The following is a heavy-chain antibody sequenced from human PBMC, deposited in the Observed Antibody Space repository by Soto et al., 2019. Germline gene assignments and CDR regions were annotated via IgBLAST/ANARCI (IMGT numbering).Heavy chain of an antibody. CDR2: ISNSGGST. V-gene: IGHV3-23*01. J-gene: IGHJ4*02. D-gene: IGHD1-26*01. Sequence: EVQLLESGGGLVQPGGSLRLSCAASGFTFSSYAMNWVRQAPGKGLEWVSTISNSGGSTYYADSVRGRFTISRDNSKNTLYLQMNSLRGKDTAVYYCAETKSLHEGGDYWGQGTLVTVSS. CDR3: AETKSLHEGGDY. CDR1: GFTFSSYA.